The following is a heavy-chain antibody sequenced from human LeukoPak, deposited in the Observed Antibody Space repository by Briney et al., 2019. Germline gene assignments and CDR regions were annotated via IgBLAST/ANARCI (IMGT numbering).Heavy chain of an antibody. CDR3: ARSTSYWWFDP. Sequence: SQTLCLTCTVSGGSISSGSYYWSWIRQPAGKGLEWIGYIYYSESTNYNPSLKSRVTISIDTSKNQFSLKLSSVTAADTAVYYCARSTSYWWFDPWGQGTLVTVSS. CDR1: GGSISSGSYY. D-gene: IGHD2-15*01. V-gene: IGHV4-61*09. J-gene: IGHJ5*02. CDR2: IYYSEST.